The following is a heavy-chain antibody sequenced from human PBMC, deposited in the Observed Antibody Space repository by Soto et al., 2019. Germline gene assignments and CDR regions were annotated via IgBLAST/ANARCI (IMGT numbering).Heavy chain of an antibody. J-gene: IGHJ6*02. CDR3: ARDVPYYYGMDV. V-gene: IGHV4-59*13. Sequence: PSETLSLTCTVSGGPISSYYWSWIRQSPGRGPEWIGYVYHSGTTNYNPSLESRVTMSLDTSKNQFSLKLNSVTAADTAVYYCARDVPYYYGMDVWGQGTTVTVSS. CDR1: GGPISSYY. D-gene: IGHD2-2*01. CDR2: VYHSGTT.